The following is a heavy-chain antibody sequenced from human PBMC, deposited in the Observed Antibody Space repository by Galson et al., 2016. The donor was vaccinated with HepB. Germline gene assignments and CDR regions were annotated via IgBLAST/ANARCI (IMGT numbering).Heavy chain of an antibody. J-gene: IGHJ3*01. V-gene: IGHV3-73*01. CDR2: SRRKNNNYAT. CDR3: VADHGGPDCFDF. D-gene: IGHD4-23*01. CDR1: GFILSGSV. Sequence: SLRLSCAGSGFILSGSVIHWVRQASGKGLEWVGRSRRKNNNYATAYAASVKGRFTISRDNSKSTLYLQMSSLRVEDTALYYCVADHGGPDCFDFWGQGTMVTVSS.